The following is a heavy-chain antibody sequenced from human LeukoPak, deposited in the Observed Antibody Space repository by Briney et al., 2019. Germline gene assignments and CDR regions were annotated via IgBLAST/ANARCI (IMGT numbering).Heavy chain of an antibody. CDR1: GYTFTSYH. V-gene: IGHV1-2*06. CDR2: INPNSGDT. D-gene: IGHD2-2*01. Sequence: ASVKVSCKASGYTFTSYHMHWVRQAPGQGLEWMGRINPNSGDTNYAQKFQGRVTMTRDTSISTAYMELSRLRSDDTAVYYCARDYCSSTSCLFDYWGQGTLVTVSS. CDR3: ARDYCSSTSCLFDY. J-gene: IGHJ4*02.